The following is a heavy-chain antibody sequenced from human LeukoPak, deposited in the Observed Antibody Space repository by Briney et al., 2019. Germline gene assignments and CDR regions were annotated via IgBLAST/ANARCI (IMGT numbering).Heavy chain of an antibody. D-gene: IGHD2-2*01. CDR1: GGSISSSSYY. V-gene: IGHV4-39*07. CDR3: ATPGPGHPDQYYYMAV. Sequence: SETLSLTCTVSGGSISSSSYYWGWIRQPPGKGLEWIASIYHSGSKHYNPSLKSRVTISVDTAKNQFSLELSSVTAADTAVYYCATPGPGHPDQYYYMAVWGRGTTVTVSS. J-gene: IGHJ6*03. CDR2: IYHSGSK.